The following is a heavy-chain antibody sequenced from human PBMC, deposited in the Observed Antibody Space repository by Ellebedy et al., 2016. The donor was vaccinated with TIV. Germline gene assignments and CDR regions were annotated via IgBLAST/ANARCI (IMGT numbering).Heavy chain of an antibody. Sequence: SETLSLTCTVSDDYITRLNWWSWVRQPPGKGLEWIGEINHSGSTKSNPSLKSRVTISVDTSKNQFSLKLSSVTAADTAVYYCAALQWLAPAWYFDLWGRGTLVTVSS. CDR1: DDYITRLNW. D-gene: IGHD6-19*01. CDR2: INHSGST. CDR3: AALQWLAPAWYFDL. V-gene: IGHV4-4*02. J-gene: IGHJ2*01.